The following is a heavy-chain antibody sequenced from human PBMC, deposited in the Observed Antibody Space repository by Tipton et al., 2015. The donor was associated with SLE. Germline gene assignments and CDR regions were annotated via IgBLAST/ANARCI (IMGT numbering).Heavy chain of an antibody. CDR2: ISWNSGSI. CDR3: AKGPSSYYDSSGYPFDY. CDR1: GFTFDDYA. J-gene: IGHJ4*02. V-gene: IGHV3-9*01. Sequence: LSLTCAASGFTFDDYAMHWVRQAPGKGLEWVSGISWNSGSIGYADSVKGRFTISRDNAKNSLYLQMNSLRAEDTALYYCAKGPSSYYDSSGYPFDYWGQGTLVTVSS. D-gene: IGHD3-22*01.